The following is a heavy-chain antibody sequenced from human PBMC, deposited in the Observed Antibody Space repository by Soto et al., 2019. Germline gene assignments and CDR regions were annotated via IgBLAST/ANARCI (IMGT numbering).Heavy chain of an antibody. CDR2: INPNSGGT. J-gene: IGHJ5*02. V-gene: IGHV1-2*04. Sequence: ASVKVSCKASGYTFTSYAMHWVRQAPGQRLEWMGWINPNSGGTNYAQKFQGWVTMTRDTSISTAYMELSRLRSDDTAVYYCARDRMTNWFDPWGQGTLVTVSS. CDR3: ARDRMTNWFDP. CDR1: GYTFTSYA. D-gene: IGHD2-8*01.